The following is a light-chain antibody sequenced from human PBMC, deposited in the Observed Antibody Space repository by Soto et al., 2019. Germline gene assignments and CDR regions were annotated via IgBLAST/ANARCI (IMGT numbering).Light chain of an antibody. V-gene: IGKV3-15*01. CDR2: GAS. CDR3: QQYNIWPPYT. Sequence: ESVLTQSQGTLSLSPGERVTLSCRASQTFGRTYLAWYQQKPGQSPRLLIYGASTRATGIPARFSGSGSGTEFTLTISGLQSEDFALYYCQQYNIWPPYTFGQGTKLEIK. CDR1: QTFGRTY. J-gene: IGKJ2*01.